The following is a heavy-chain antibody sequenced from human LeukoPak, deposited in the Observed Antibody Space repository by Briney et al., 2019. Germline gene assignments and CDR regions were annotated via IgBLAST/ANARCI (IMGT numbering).Heavy chain of an antibody. Sequence: SVKVSCKASGGTFSSYAISWVRQAPGQGLEWMGGIIPIFGTANYAQKFQGRVTITADESTSTAYMELSSLRSEDTAVYYCARDGLVRGVPSYYYYMDVWGKGTTVTVSS. CDR2: IIPIFGTA. V-gene: IGHV1-69*01. D-gene: IGHD3-10*01. CDR3: ARDGLVRGVPSYYYYMDV. J-gene: IGHJ6*03. CDR1: GGTFSSYA.